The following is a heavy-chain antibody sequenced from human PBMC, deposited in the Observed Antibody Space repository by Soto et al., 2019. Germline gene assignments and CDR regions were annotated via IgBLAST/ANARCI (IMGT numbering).Heavy chain of an antibody. CDR2: IYPGDSDT. CDR3: GRQGGLSHDNSYYAMEV. J-gene: IGHJ6*02. D-gene: IGHD2-15*01. V-gene: IGHV5-51*01. CDR1: GYNFTNYW. Sequence: GESLKISCKGSGYNFTNYWIAWVRQTPGKGLEWMGLIYPGDSDTRYSPSFEGQVIISSDKSTNTAYLQWSSLKASDTAMYYCGRQGGLSHDNSYYAMEVWGQGTTVTVS.